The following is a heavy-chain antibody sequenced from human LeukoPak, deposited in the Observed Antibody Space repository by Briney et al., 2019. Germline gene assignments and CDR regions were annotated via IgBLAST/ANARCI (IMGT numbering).Heavy chain of an antibody. D-gene: IGHD4-17*01. Sequence: GGSQRLSCAASGFTFSSYGMNWVRQAPGKGLEWASFVSIGGSFIYYADSVKGRFTISRDDAKNSLYLQMNSLTAEDTAEYYCARNKINTVTTGWYFDLWGRGTLVSVSS. V-gene: IGHV3-21*01. CDR2: VSIGGSFI. J-gene: IGHJ2*01. CDR1: GFTFSSYG. CDR3: ARNKINTVTTGWYFDL.